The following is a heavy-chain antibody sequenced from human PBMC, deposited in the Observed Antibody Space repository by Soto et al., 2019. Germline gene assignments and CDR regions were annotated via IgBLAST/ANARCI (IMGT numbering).Heavy chain of an antibody. J-gene: IGHJ6*03. CDR3: GRTTGYYYYYMDV. D-gene: IGHD2-8*02. CDR1: SGSISSSNW. Sequence: QVQLQESGPGLVKPSGTLSLTCAVSSGSISSSNWWSWVRQPPGKGLEWIGEIYHSGSTNYNPSLMSRVTISVDKSKNQFSLKLSSVTAADTAVYYCGRTTGYYYYYMDVWGKGTTVTVSS. V-gene: IGHV4-4*02. CDR2: IYHSGST.